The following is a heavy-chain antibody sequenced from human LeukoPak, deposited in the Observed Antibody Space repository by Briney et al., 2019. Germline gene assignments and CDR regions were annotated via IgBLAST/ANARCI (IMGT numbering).Heavy chain of an antibody. D-gene: IGHD6-19*01. CDR3: AKGNTAVAGFGVDY. CDR2: ISWNSGSI. V-gene: IGHV3-9*01. J-gene: IGHJ4*02. CDR1: GFTFDDYA. Sequence: GRSLRLSCAASGFTFDDYAMHWVRQAPGKGLEWVSGISWNSGSIGYADSVKGRFTISRDNAKNSLYLQMNSLRAEDTALYYCAKGNTAVAGFGVDYWGQGTLVTVSS.